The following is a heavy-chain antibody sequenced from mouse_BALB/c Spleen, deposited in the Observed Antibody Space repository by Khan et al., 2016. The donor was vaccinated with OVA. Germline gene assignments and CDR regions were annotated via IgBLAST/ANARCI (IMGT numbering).Heavy chain of an antibody. CDR3: ARLAYYYDSEGFAY. CDR1: GFTFSTYG. CDR2: ISSGGSYT. J-gene: IGHJ3*01. Sequence: EVELVESGGDLVKPEGSLKLSCAASGFTFSTYGTSWVRQTPDKRLEWVATISSGGSYTYYPDSVQGRFTISRDNAKNTLYLQMSSLKSEDTAMFYCARLAYYYDSEGFAYWGQGTLVTVSA. D-gene: IGHD1-1*01. V-gene: IGHV5-6*01.